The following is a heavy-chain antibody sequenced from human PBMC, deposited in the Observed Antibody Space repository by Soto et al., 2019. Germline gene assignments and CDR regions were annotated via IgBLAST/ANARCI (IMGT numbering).Heavy chain of an antibody. CDR2: ISYDGSNI. V-gene: IGHV3-30*18. CDR3: AKEEFGYFDY. CDR1: GFTFSTYC. J-gene: IGHJ4*02. D-gene: IGHD3-16*01. Sequence: GGSLRLSCAASGFTFSTYCMHWVRQAPGKGLEWVALISYDGSNIYFADSVKGRFTISRDNSKNTLYLQMNSLRAEDTAVYYCAKEEFGYFDYWGQGALVTVSS.